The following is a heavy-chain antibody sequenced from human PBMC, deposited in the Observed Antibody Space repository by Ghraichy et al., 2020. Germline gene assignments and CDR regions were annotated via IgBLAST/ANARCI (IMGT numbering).Heavy chain of an antibody. CDR1: GFTFSNAW. V-gene: IGHV3-15*01. CDR3: TTGGPGTPRHYYYYYGMDV. CDR2: IKSKTDGGTT. Sequence: GGSLRLSCAASGFTFSNAWMSWVRQAPGKGLEWVGRIKSKTDGGTTDYAAPVKGRFTISRDDSKNTLYLQMNSLKTEDTAVYYCTTGGPGTPRHYYYYYGMDVWGQGTTVTVSS. J-gene: IGHJ6*02. D-gene: IGHD1-1*01.